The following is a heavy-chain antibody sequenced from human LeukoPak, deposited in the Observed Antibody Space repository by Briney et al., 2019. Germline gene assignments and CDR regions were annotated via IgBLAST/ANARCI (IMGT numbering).Heavy chain of an antibody. CDR1: GGTFSSYA. V-gene: IGHV1-69*13. J-gene: IGHJ3*02. CDR2: IIPIFGTA. D-gene: IGHD4-17*01. Sequence: SVKVSCKASGGTFSSYAISWVRQAPGQGLEWMGGIIPIFGTANYAQKFQGRVTITADESTSTAYMELSSLRSEDTAVYYCARYYGDLDAFDIWGQGTMVTVSS. CDR3: ARYYGDLDAFDI.